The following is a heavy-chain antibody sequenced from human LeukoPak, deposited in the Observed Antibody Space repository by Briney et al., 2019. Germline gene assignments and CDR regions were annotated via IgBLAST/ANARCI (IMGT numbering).Heavy chain of an antibody. Sequence: GASVKVSCKASEYTFTGYYMHWVRQAPGQGLEWMGIINPSGGSTSYAQKFQGRVTMTRDMSTSTVYMELSRLRSDDTAVYYCARAWRGYGSGSYSFDYWGQGTLVTVSS. D-gene: IGHD3-10*01. V-gene: IGHV1-46*01. J-gene: IGHJ4*02. CDR2: INPSGGST. CDR1: EYTFTGYY. CDR3: ARAWRGYGSGSYSFDY.